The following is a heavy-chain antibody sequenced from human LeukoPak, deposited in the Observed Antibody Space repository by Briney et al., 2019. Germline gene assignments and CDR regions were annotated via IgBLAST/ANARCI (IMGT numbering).Heavy chain of an antibody. CDR2: IYHSGST. CDR1: GYSLSSGYY. CDR3: ARDLTGFDY. J-gene: IGHJ4*02. V-gene: IGHV4-38-2*02. Sequence: SETLSLTCAVSGYSLSSGYYWGWIRQPPGKGLEWIGSIYHSGSTYYNPSLKSRVTISVDTSKNQFSLKLTSVTAADTAVYYCARDLTGFDYWGQGTLVTVSS. D-gene: IGHD1-14*01.